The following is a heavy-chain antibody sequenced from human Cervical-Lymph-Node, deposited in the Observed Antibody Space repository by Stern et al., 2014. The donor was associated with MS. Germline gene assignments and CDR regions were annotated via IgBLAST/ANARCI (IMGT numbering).Heavy chain of an antibody. CDR2: IIPIFGTA. CDR3: ARGDSWELGDY. CDR1: GGTYSSYA. D-gene: IGHD1-26*01. J-gene: IGHJ4*02. Sequence: VQLLESGAGVKKPGCSVKVSCKASGGTYSSYAISWERQAPGQGLEWMGGIIPIFGTANDAQKFQGRVTITADESTSTAYMELSSLRSEDTAVYYCARGDSWELGDYWGQGTLVTVSS. V-gene: IGHV1-69*01.